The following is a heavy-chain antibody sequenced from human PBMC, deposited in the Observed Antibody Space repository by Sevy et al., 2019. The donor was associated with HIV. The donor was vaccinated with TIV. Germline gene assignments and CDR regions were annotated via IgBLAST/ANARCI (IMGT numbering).Heavy chain of an antibody. Sequence: GGSLRLSCTASGFTFSSYAMSWVRQAPGKGLEWVSAVSGSGGSTYYTDSVKGRFTISRDNSKNTLYLQMNRLRAEDTAVYYFAKELQVNYDPRSFDYWGQGTLVTVSS. D-gene: IGHD3-3*01. CDR3: AKELQVNYDPRSFDY. CDR1: GFTFSSYA. V-gene: IGHV3-23*01. CDR2: VSGSGGST. J-gene: IGHJ4*02.